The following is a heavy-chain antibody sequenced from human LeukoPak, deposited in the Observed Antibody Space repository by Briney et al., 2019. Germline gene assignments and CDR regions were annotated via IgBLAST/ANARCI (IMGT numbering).Heavy chain of an antibody. CDR3: AKDLYGDYDFDC. J-gene: IGHJ4*02. CDR1: GFTFSSYA. CDR2: ITSSGST. D-gene: IGHD4-17*01. V-gene: IGHV3-23*01. Sequence: PGASLRLPCAASGFTFSSYAMSWVHQAPGKGLEWVSVITSSGSTYYADSVKGRFTISRDNSKNTLYLQMNSLRAEDTAIYYCAKDLYGDYDFDCWGRGTLVTVSS.